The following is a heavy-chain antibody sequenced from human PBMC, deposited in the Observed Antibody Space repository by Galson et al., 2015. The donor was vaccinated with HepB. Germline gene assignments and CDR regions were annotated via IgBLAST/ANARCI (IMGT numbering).Heavy chain of an antibody. J-gene: IGHJ4*02. V-gene: IGHV1-2*02. Sequence: SVKVSCKASGYTFTGYYMHWVRQAPGQGLEWMGWINPNSGGTNYAQKFQGRVTMTRDTSISTAYMELSRLRSDDTAVYYCARITGWFGEYYFDYWGQGTLVTVSS. D-gene: IGHD3-10*01. CDR1: GYTFTGYY. CDR2: INPNSGGT. CDR3: ARITGWFGEYYFDY.